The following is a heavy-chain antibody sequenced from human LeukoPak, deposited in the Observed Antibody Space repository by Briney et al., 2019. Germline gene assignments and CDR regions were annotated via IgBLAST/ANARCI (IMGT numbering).Heavy chain of an antibody. Sequence: SQTLSLTCTVSGGSISSGDYYWSWIRQPPGKGLEWIGYIYYSGSTYYDPSLKSRVTISVDTSKNQFSLKLSSVTAADTAVYYCARAYKKQWLVSNWGQGTLVTVSS. V-gene: IGHV4-30-4*08. CDR3: ARAYKKQWLVSN. CDR2: IYYSGST. J-gene: IGHJ4*02. CDR1: GGSISSGDYY. D-gene: IGHD6-19*01.